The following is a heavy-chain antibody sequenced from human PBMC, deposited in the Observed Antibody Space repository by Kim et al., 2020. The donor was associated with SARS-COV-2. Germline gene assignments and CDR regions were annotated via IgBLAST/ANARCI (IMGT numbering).Heavy chain of an antibody. CDR3: ARGPTYCPFDD. J-gene: IGHJ4*02. V-gene: IGHV3-48*03. Sequence: GGSLRLSCAASGFTFSSYEMNWVRQAPGKGLEWVSYIIGGGTTIYYADSVRGRFTISRDNTKNSLYLQMNSLRAEDTAVYYCARGPTYCPFDDWGQGTLVTVSS. CDR1: GFTFSSYE. CDR2: IIGGGTTI. D-gene: IGHD1-26*01.